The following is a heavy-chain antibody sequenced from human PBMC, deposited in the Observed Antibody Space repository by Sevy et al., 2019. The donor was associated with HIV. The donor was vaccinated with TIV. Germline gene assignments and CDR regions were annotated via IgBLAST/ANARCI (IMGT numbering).Heavy chain of an antibody. CDR3: ARVDRAYYDGSAFDF. Sequence: TLSLTCTVSGGSFSSGNYYWSWIRQPAGKGLEWIGRIYNSGSTNYNPSLKSRVTISVDTSKNQFSLRLSSVTAADTAVYYCARVDRAYYDGSAFDFWGQGTLVTVSS. CDR1: GGSFSSGNYY. CDR2: IYNSGST. J-gene: IGHJ4*02. D-gene: IGHD3-22*01. V-gene: IGHV4-61*02.